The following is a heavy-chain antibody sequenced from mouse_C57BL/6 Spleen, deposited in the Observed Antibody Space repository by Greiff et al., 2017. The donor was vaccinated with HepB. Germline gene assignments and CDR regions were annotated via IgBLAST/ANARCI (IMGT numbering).Heavy chain of an antibody. CDR1: GFTFSDYY. CDR2: ISNGGGST. Sequence: DVKLVESGGGLVQPGGSLKLSCAASGFTFSDYYMYWVRQTPEKRLEWVAYISNGGGSTYYPDTVKGRFTISRDNAKNTLYLQMSRLKSEDTAMYYCARGRGSSPMDYWGQGTSVTVSS. J-gene: IGHJ4*01. D-gene: IGHD1-1*01. V-gene: IGHV5-12*01. CDR3: ARGRGSSPMDY.